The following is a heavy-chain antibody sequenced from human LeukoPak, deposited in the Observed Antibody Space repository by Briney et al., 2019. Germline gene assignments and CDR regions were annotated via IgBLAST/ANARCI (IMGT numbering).Heavy chain of an antibody. J-gene: IGHJ4*02. CDR1: GGSISSSTYY. CDR2: INHSGST. D-gene: IGHD5-18*01. CDR3: ARRSGVKIQLWSEIHRYYFDY. V-gene: IGHV4-39*07. Sequence: SETLSLTCTVSGGSISSSTYYWGWIRQPPGKGLEWIGEINHSGSTNYNPSLKSRVTISVDTSKNQFSLKLSSVTAADTAVYYCARRSGVKIQLWSEIHRYYFDYWGQGTLVTVSS.